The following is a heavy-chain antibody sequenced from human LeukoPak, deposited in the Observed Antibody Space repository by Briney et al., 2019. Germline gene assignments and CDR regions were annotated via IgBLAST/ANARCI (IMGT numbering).Heavy chain of an antibody. CDR3: GTIKSNGVY. CDR2: TNEDGSYA. CDR1: GFTLSSYW. D-gene: IGHD3-3*01. Sequence: PGGSLRLSCAASGFTLSSYWVHWVRQPPGKGLMWLSRTNEDGSYAEFADSVKGRFTISRDNAKNTVYLQMNSLRTEDTAVYFCGTIKSNGVYWGRGTLVTDSS. J-gene: IGHJ4*02. V-gene: IGHV3-74*03.